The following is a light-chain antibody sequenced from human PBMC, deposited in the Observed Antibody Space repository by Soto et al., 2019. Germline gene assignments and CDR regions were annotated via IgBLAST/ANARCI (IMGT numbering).Light chain of an antibody. Sequence: IQMTQSPSTLSASVGDRVTITCRASQSFSSWLAWYQQKPGKAPNLLIYDASTLQRGGPSRVSGSASGTEFTLTISSLQPDDFETYYCQHYKSYSEAFGQGTKVDIK. CDR3: QHYKSYSEA. CDR2: DAS. V-gene: IGKV1-5*01. CDR1: QSFSSW. J-gene: IGKJ1*01.